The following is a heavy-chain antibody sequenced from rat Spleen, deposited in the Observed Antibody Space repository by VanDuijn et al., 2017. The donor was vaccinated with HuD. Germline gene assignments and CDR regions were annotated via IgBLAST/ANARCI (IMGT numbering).Heavy chain of an antibody. Sequence: EVQLVESDGGLVQPGRSLKLSCAASGFTFSDYYMAWVRQAPTKGLEWVATISYDGSSTYYRDSGKGRITISRDNAKSTLNLQMDSLRSEDTATYYCARHSDYSAPFDYWGQGVMVTVSS. CDR3: ARHSDYSAPFDY. CDR2: ISYDGSST. D-gene: IGHD1-1*01. J-gene: IGHJ2*01. V-gene: IGHV5-29*01. CDR1: GFTFSDYY.